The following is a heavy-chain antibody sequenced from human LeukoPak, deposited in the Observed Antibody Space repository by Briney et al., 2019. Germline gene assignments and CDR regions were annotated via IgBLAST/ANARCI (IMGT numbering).Heavy chain of an antibody. CDR1: GGSISSYY. V-gene: IGHV4-59*01. Sequence: SETLSLTCTVSGGSISSYYWSWIRQPPGKGLDWIGYIYYSGSTNYNPSLKSRVTISVDTSKNQFSLKLSSVTAADTAVYYSAREGAYCGGDCYWYYFDYWGQGTLVTVSS. J-gene: IGHJ4*02. CDR2: IYYSGST. D-gene: IGHD2-21*02. CDR3: AREGAYCGGDCYWYYFDY.